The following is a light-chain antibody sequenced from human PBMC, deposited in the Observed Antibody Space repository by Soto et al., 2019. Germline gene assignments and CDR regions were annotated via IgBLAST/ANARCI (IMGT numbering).Light chain of an antibody. J-gene: IGKJ1*01. CDR3: LQYETYWT. CDR2: KAS. CDR1: QSISSW. V-gene: IGKV1-5*03. Sequence: DIHMTQSPCTLSPSLARSXLLACRASQSISSWLAWYQQKPGKAPKLLIYKASSLESGVPSRFSGSGYGTEFTLTISSLQPDDFATYYCLQYETYWTFGQGTKVDIK.